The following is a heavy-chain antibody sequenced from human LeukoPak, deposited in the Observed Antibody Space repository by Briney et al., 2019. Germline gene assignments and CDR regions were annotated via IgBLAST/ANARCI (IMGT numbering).Heavy chain of an antibody. CDR1: GGSFSPYY. J-gene: IGHJ4*02. V-gene: IGHV4-34*01. CDR3: ARGPSPNADPFDS. CDR2: INHSGNT. Sequence: PSETLSLTCAVSGGSFSPYYWSWIRQPPGKGLEWIGRINHSGNTLYNPSLISRVTISLDSSKNHFSLSLNSVTAADTAVYYCARGPSPNADPFDSWGQGTLVTVSS. D-gene: IGHD4/OR15-4a*01.